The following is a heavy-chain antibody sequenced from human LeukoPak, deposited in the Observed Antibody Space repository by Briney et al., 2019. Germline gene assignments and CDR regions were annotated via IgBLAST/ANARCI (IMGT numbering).Heavy chain of an antibody. CDR1: GFTFSSYS. Sequence: PGGSLRLSCAASGFTFSSYSMNWVRQAPGKGLEWVSYISSSGSTIYYADSVKGRFTISRDNAKNSLYLQMNSLRAEDTAVHYCARRSGSYYEGHDAFDIWGQGTMVTVSS. CDR2: ISSSGSTI. D-gene: IGHD1-26*01. V-gene: IGHV3-48*04. CDR3: ARRSGSYYEGHDAFDI. J-gene: IGHJ3*02.